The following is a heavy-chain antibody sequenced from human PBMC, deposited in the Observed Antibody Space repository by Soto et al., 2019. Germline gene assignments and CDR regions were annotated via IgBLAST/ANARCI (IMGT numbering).Heavy chain of an antibody. D-gene: IGHD4-17*01. J-gene: IGHJ4*02. CDR1: GFTFRNYW. CDR2: IKEDGSER. Sequence: PGGSLRLSCAASGFTFRNYWMSWVRQAPGKGLEWAANIKEDGSERYYVDSLKGRVSISRDNARNSLILQMNSLRVEDTAVYYCAREYGDYAYFDYWGQGTLVTVSS. CDR3: AREYGDYAYFDY. V-gene: IGHV3-7*01.